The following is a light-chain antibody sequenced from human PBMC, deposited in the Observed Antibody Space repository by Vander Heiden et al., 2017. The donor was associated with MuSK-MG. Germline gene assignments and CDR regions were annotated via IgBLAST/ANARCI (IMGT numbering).Light chain of an antibody. CDR1: QDIRNY. V-gene: IGKV1-9*01. J-gene: IGKJ1*01. CDR2: TAS. Sequence: DIQLTQSPSFLSASVGDTVTITCRAGQDIRNYLAWYQQKPGKAPELLIYTASTLHSAVSSRLSGSGSRTEFSLTISRLHPADLAPYYCQQLNDYRRTFGPEGKV. CDR3: QQLNDYRRT.